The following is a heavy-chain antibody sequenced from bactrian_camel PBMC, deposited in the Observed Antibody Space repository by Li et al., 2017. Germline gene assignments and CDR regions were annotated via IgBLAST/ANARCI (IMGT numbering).Heavy chain of an antibody. CDR1: GYTYSGHC. Sequence: VQLVESGGGSVQAGGSLRLSCAFSGYTYSGHCMGWFRQAPGKEREGVAVIAGSGSPGYADSVKGRFTISKDNAKKTLYVEMNSLKPDDTAVYYCAAEWSGLTTMWTPSEYQYWGQGTQVTVS. CDR2: VIAGSGSP. J-gene: IGHJ4*01. V-gene: IGHV3S26*01. D-gene: IGHD2*01. CDR3: AAEWSGLTTMWTPSEYQY.